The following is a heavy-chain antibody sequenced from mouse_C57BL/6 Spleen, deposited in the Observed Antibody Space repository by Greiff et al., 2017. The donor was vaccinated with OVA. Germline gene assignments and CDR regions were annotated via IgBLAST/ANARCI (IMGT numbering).Heavy chain of an antibody. CDR3: VRDKDCFGDY. V-gene: IGHV10-3*01. Sequence: EVKLVESGGGLVQPKGSLKLSCAASGFTFNTYAMHWVRQAPGKGLEWVAPINAKSGNYATYYADSVKDRFTISRDDSQSMLYLQMNNLKTEDAAVYYCVRDKDCFGDYWGQGTTLTVSS. CDR1: GFTFNTYA. J-gene: IGHJ2*01. CDR2: INAKSGNYAT.